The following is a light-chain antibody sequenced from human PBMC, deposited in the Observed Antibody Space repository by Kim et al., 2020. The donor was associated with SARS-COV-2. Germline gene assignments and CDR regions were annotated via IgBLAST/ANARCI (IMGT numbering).Light chain of an antibody. Sequence: EIVLTQSPGTLSLSPGERATLSCRASQSVSSSYLAWYKQKPGQAPSLLIYGASSRATGIPDRFSGSGSGTDFTLTISRLETEEFAVYYCQQYGRSPPYTYGQGTKLEI. J-gene: IGKJ2*01. CDR1: QSVSSSY. V-gene: IGKV3-20*01. CDR3: QQYGRSPPYT. CDR2: GAS.